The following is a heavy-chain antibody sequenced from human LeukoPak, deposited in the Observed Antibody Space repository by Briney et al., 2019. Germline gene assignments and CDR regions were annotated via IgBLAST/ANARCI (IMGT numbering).Heavy chain of an antibody. Sequence: SETLSLTCTVSGGSISSYYWSWIRQPPGKGLEWIGYIYHSGSTYYNPSLKSRVTISVDRSKNQFSLKLSSVTAADTAVYYCARDNCSGGGCYSWNQYNWFDPWGQGTLVTVSS. J-gene: IGHJ5*02. CDR3: ARDNCSGGGCYSWNQYNWFDP. CDR1: GGSISSYY. CDR2: IYHSGST. V-gene: IGHV4-59*12. D-gene: IGHD2-15*01.